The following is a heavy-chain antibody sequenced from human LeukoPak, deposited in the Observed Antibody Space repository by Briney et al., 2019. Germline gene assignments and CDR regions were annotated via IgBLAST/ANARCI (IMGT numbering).Heavy chain of an antibody. CDR3: ARDRGSYGMDV. CDR1: GFTFSSYW. CDR2: INSDGSTT. Sequence: GGSLRLSCAASGFTFSSYWMHWVRQPPGKGLVWVSRINSDGSTTSYADSVKGRFSISRDNAKNTLYLQMNSLRAEDTAVYSCARDRGSYGMDVWGQGTTVTVSS. J-gene: IGHJ6*02. D-gene: IGHD5-12*01. V-gene: IGHV3-74*01.